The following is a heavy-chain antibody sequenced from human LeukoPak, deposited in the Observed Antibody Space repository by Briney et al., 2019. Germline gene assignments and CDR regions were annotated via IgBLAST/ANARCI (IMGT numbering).Heavy chain of an antibody. V-gene: IGHV4-59*01. J-gene: IGHJ4*02. CDR1: GDSISGYY. D-gene: IGHD3-22*01. Sequence: SETLSLTCTVSGDSISGYYWSWIRQPPGKGLEWIGFIHYSGSTNYNPSLKGRVTISLDTSKNQFSLKVSSVTAADTAMYYCASSYYYDSSGYYYYFDYWGQGTLVTVSS. CDR3: ASSYYYDSSGYYYYFDY. CDR2: IHYSGST.